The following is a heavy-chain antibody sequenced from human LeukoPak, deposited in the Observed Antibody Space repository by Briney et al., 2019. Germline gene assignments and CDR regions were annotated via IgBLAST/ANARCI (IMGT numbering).Heavy chain of an antibody. CDR2: ISSSGSTI. Sequence: KPGGSLRLSCAASGFTFSDYYMSWIRQVPGKGLEWVSYISSSGSTIYYADSVKGRFTISRDNAKNSLYLQMNSLRAEDTAVYYCASLYCSGGSCYHPGYYGMDVWGQGTTVTVSS. V-gene: IGHV3-11*01. D-gene: IGHD2-15*01. J-gene: IGHJ6*02. CDR1: GFTFSDYY. CDR3: ASLYCSGGSCYHPGYYGMDV.